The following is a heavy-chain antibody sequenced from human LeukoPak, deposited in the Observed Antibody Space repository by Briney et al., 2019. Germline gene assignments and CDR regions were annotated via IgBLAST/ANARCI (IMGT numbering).Heavy chain of an antibody. CDR3: ARVGPDIVVVPAAPDVGYYGMDV. CDR1: GYTFTSYG. V-gene: IGHV1-18*01. CDR2: ISAYNGNT. Sequence: ASVKVSCKASGYTFTSYGISWVRQAPGQGLEWMGWISAYNGNTNYAQKLQGRVTMTTDTSTSTAYMELSSLRSEDTAVYYCARVGPDIVVVPAAPDVGYYGMDVWGQGTTVTVSS. D-gene: IGHD2-2*01. J-gene: IGHJ6*02.